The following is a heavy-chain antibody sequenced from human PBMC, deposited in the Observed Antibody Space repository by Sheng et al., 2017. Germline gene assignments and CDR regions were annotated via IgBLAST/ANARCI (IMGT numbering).Heavy chain of an antibody. J-gene: IGHJ4*02. Sequence: QLQLQESGPGLVKPSETLSLTCTVSGGSISSSSYYWGWIRQPPGKGLEWIGNIYYSGSTYYNPSLKSRVTISVDTSKNQFSLKLRSVTAADTAVYYCARRAYGILTGYADWGQGNAWSQSPQ. D-gene: IGHD3-9*01. CDR1: GGSISSSSYY. CDR2: IYYSGST. V-gene: IGHV4-39*07. CDR3: ARRAYGILTGYAD.